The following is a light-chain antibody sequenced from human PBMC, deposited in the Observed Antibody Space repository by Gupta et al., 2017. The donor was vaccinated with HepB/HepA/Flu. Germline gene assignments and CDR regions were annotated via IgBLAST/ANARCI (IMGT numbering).Light chain of an antibody. CDR1: QSVGRN. V-gene: IGKV3-15*01. Sequence: ETVMTQSPATLSVSPGEIATLSCRASQSVGRNLAWYQQRPGQAPRLLIYGASTRGTGIPVRFSGNGSGTEFTLTISSLQSEDFAIYYCQQYDNWPLTFGGGTKVEIK. J-gene: IGKJ4*01. CDR2: GAS. CDR3: QQYDNWPLT.